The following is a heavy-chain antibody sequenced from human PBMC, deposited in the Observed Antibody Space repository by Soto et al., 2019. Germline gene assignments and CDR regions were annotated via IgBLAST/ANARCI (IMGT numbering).Heavy chain of an antibody. J-gene: IGHJ4*02. CDR1: GGTFSSYA. Sequence: QVQLVQSGAEVKKPGSSVKVSCKASGGTFSSYAISWVRQAPGQGLEWMGGIIPIFGTANYAQKFQGRVTINADESTRTAYMELSSLRSEDTAVYYCARDCSASSGWDRGFDYWGQGTLVTVSS. CDR2: IIPIFGTA. D-gene: IGHD6-19*01. CDR3: ARDCSASSGWDRGFDY. V-gene: IGHV1-69*01.